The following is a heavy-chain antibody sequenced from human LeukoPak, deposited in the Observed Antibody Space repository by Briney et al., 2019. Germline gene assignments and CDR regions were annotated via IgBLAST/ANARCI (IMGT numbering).Heavy chain of an antibody. V-gene: IGHV3-7*04. D-gene: IGHD3-10*01. CDR3: ARDPYYYGSGSYFDP. J-gene: IGHJ5*02. Sequence: GGSLRLSCAASGVTFSSYWMSWVRQAPGKGLEWVANIKQDGSEKYYVDSVKGRFTISRDNAKNSLYLQMNSLRAEDTAVYYCARDPYYYGSGSYFDPWGQGTLVTVSS. CDR1: GVTFSSYW. CDR2: IKQDGSEK.